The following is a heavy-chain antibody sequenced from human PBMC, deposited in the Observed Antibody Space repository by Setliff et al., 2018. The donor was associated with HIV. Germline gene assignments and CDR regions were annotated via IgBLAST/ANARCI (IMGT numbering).Heavy chain of an antibody. J-gene: IGHJ5*02. CDR1: GGSISSSGYY. Sequence: PSETLSLTCSVSGGSISSSGYYWSWIRQPAGKGLEFIGRVYFSGSTNYNPSLKSRVTISLDTSKNRSSLNLRSVTAADTAVYYCARGFGSLDPWGKGTLVTVS. CDR2: VYFSGST. CDR3: ARGFGSLDP. V-gene: IGHV4-61*02. D-gene: IGHD1-26*01.